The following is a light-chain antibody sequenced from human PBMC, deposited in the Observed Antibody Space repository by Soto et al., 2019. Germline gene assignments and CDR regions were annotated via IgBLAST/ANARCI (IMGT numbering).Light chain of an antibody. CDR2: NAF. CDR1: TSDVGGYNF. J-gene: IGLJ2*01. CDR3: SSYTRGRVV. V-gene: IGLV2-14*03. Sequence: QSALTQPASVSGSPGQSITISCTGTTSDVGGYNFVSWYQHHPGKAPKPLIYNAFDHPSGVSNRFSGSKSGNTASLTISGLQAEDEAQYYCSSYTRGRVVFGGGTKLTVL.